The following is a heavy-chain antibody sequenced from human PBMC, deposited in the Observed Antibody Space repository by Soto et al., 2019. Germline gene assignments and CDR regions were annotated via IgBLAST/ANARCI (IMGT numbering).Heavy chain of an antibody. Sequence: SVRVSCKASGRTFSSYAISLVRQAPGQGLEWMGGIIPIFGTANYAQKFQGRATMTSDTSIRTAYMELSGLGSDDTAVYYCARSAYYDSSGFNWFENWGQGTLVTVSS. D-gene: IGHD3-22*01. J-gene: IGHJ5*02. CDR1: GRTFSSYA. CDR3: ARSAYYDSSGFNWFEN. V-gene: IGHV1-69*05. CDR2: IIPIFGTA.